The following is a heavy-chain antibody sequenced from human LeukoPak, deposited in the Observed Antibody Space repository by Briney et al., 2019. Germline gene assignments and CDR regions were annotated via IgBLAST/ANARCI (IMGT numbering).Heavy chain of an antibody. V-gene: IGHV3-13*04. CDR2: IGTAGDT. J-gene: IGHJ4*02. CDR1: GFTFSGYD. Sequence: GGSLRLSCAASGFTFSGYDMHWVRQVTGKSLEWVSTIGTAGDTKYPGSVKGRFTISRENAKNSLYLQMNSLRAGDTAVYYCARAYGDYFDYWGQGTLVTVSS. D-gene: IGHD4-17*01. CDR3: ARAYGDYFDY.